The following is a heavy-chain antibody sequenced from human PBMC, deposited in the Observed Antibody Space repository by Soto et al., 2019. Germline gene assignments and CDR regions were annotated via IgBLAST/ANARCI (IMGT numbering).Heavy chain of an antibody. V-gene: IGHV1-69*01. Sequence: QVQLVQSGAEVKKPGSSVKVSCKASGGTFSSYAISWVRQAPGQGLEWMGGIIPIFGTANYAQKFQGRVTITADESTSTAYMELSSLRSEDTAVYYCARYKRGYSYGYPAYYCMDVWGQGTTVTVSS. J-gene: IGHJ6*02. CDR2: IIPIFGTA. CDR1: GGTFSSYA. CDR3: ARYKRGYSYGYPAYYCMDV. D-gene: IGHD5-18*01.